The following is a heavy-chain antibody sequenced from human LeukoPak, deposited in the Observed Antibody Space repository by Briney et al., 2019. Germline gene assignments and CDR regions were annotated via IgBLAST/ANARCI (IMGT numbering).Heavy chain of an antibody. D-gene: IGHD1-26*01. V-gene: IGHV4-39*01. CDR1: GGSISISNYY. J-gene: IGHJ4*02. Sequence: SDTLSLTCTVSGGSISISNYYWGWIRQPPGRGLEWIECISYSGTYYNPSLKSRLTISVDTSKNHFSLNLRSVTAADTAVYYCARRTSNPVGAIDYWGQGTLVTVSS. CDR3: ARRTSNPVGAIDY. CDR2: ISYSGT.